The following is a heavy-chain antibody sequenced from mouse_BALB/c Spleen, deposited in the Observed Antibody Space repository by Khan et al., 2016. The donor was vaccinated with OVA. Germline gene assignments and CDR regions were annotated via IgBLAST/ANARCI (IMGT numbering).Heavy chain of an antibody. CDR1: GYSFTGYY. J-gene: IGHJ3*01. CDR2: INPNTDNI. V-gene: IGHV1-26*01. Sequence: EVQLQQSGPDLVKTGASVKISCKASGYSFTGYYMNWVKQSHGKSPECIGPINPNTDNINYNQKFRGKAILTVDTSSSTAYMELRSLTSEDSAVYYCARGYYFFAYWGQGTLVTVSA. CDR3: ARGYYFFAY. D-gene: IGHD1-1*01.